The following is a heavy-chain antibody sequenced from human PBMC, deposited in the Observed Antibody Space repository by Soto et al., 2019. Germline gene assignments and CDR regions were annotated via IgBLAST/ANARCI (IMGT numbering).Heavy chain of an antibody. V-gene: IGHV3-33*01. J-gene: IGHJ6*02. CDR2: IWYDGSNK. D-gene: IGHD6-13*01. Sequence: GSLRLSCAASGFTFSSYGMHWVRQAPGKGLEWVAVIWYDGSNKYYADSVKGRFTISRDNSKNTLYLQMNSLRAEDTAVYYCARVGMRYSSSWYYYYYYGMDVWGQGTTVTVSS. CDR1: GFTFSSYG. CDR3: ARVGMRYSSSWYYYYYYGMDV.